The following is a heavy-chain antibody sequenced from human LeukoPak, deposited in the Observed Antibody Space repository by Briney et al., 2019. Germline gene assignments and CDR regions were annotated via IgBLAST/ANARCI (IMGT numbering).Heavy chain of an antibody. CDR2: IRGGGDGT. D-gene: IGHD2-2*03. J-gene: IGHJ4*02. V-gene: IGHV3-23*01. Sequence: GGSLRLSCAASGFTFHNYIMNWVRRAPGKGPEWVSGIRGGGDGTYYADSIKGRFTISRDNSKNTLFLQMNSLRAEDTAVYYCAKDGYGTSDYWGQGTLVTVSS. CDR1: GFTFHNYI. CDR3: AKDGYGTSDY.